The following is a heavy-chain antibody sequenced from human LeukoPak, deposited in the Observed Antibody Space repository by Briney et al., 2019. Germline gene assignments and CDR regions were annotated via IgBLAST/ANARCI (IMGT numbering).Heavy chain of an antibody. D-gene: IGHD6-13*01. CDR3: TRVYSSQPGYGMDV. J-gene: IGHJ6*02. CDR2: IYYSGST. CDR1: GGSISSGDYY. Sequence: TLSLTCTVSGGSISSGDYYWSLIRQPPGKGLELIGYIYYSGSTYYNPSLKSRVTISVDTSKNQFSLKLSSVTAADTAVYYYTRVYSSQPGYGMDVWAKGPRSPSP. V-gene: IGHV4-30-4*08.